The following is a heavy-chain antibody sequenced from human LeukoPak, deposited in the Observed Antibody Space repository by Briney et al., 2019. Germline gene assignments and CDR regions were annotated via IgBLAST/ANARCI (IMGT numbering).Heavy chain of an antibody. CDR3: ARVSSGYKFDY. Sequence: SGTLSLTCAVSGGSISSRNWWSWVRQPPGKGLEWIGEIHHSGSANYNPSLKSRVTISVDKSNNQFSLKLYSVTAADTAVYYCARVSSGYKFDYWGQGTLVTVSS. J-gene: IGHJ4*02. V-gene: IGHV4-4*02. CDR2: IHHSGSA. D-gene: IGHD3-22*01. CDR1: GGSISSRNW.